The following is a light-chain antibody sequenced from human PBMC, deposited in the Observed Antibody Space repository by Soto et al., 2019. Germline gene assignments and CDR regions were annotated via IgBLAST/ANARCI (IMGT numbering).Light chain of an antibody. V-gene: IGKV1-33*01. CDR3: HQYDSLPTT. CDR1: QDINNY. CDR2: DAT. Sequence: DIQMTQSPSSLSASVGDRVTITCQASQDINNYLNWYQQKPGKAPKLLIFDATNLETGVPSRFSGSGSRTHYSLNIISLQPEDFATYYCHQYDSLPTTFGQGTRMEIK. J-gene: IGKJ5*01.